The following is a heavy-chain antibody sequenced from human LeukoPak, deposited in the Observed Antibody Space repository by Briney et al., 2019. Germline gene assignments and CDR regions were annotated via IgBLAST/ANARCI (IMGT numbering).Heavy chain of an antibody. J-gene: IGHJ6*03. CDR1: GGSISSYY. V-gene: IGHV4-4*07. CDR3: ARDLYYDFWSGYYTGYYYYMDV. D-gene: IGHD3-3*01. CDR2: IYTSGST. Sequence: KASETLSLTCTVSGGSISSYYWSWIRQPAGKGLEWIGRIYTSGSTNYNPSLKSRVTMSVDTSKNQFSLKLSSVTAADTAVYYCARDLYYDFWSGYYTGYYYYMDVWGKGTTVTVSS.